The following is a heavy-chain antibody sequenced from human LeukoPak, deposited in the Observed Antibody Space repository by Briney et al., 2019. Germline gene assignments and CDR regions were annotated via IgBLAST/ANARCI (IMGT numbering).Heavy chain of an antibody. Sequence: GGSLRLSCAASGFTFSSYSMNWVRQAPGKGLEWVSYISSSGSTIYYADSVKGRFTISRDNAKNSLYLQMNSLRAEDTAVYYCARDGPVIIPDAGVVVPAAAAFDIWGQGTMVTVSS. D-gene: IGHD2-2*01. J-gene: IGHJ3*02. V-gene: IGHV3-48*04. CDR1: GFTFSSYS. CDR2: ISSSGSTI. CDR3: ARDGPVIIPDAGVVVPAAAAFDI.